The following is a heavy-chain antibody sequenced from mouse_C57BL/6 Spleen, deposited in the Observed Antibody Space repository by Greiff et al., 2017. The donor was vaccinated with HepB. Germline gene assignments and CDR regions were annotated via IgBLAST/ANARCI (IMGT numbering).Heavy chain of an antibody. J-gene: IGHJ3*01. D-gene: IGHD1-1*01. CDR3: ARGYYGSICFAY. V-gene: IGHV1-55*01. CDR2: IYPGSGST. Sequence: QVQLQQPGAELVKPGASVKMSCKASGYTFTSYWITWVKQRPGQGLEWIGDIYPGSGSTNYNEKFKSKATLTVDTSSSTAYMQLSSLTSEGSAVYYCARGYYGSICFAYWGQGTLVTVSA. CDR1: GYTFTSYW.